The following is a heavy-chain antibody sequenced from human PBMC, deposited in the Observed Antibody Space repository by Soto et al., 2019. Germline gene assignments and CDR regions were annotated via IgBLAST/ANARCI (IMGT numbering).Heavy chain of an antibody. CDR1: GYSFTSYW. CDR2: IYPGDSDT. J-gene: IGHJ3*02. V-gene: IGHV5-51*01. Sequence: GGSLKISFQGSGYSFTSYWIGCVRPMPGKGLEWMGIIYPGDSDTSYSPSFQGKVTISADKYISTAYLQWSSLKASDTAMYYCARATDNDNAYDSFDSWGKGAMVTVSS. CDR3: ARATDNDNAYDSFDS. D-gene: IGHD1-1*01.